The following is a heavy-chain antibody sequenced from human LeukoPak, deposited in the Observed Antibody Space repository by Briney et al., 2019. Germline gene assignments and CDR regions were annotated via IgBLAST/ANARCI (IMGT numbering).Heavy chain of an antibody. D-gene: IGHD5-12*01. CDR3: AKVVATDRNAFDI. J-gene: IGHJ3*02. Sequence: PGGSLTLSCAASGFTFSTYWMHWVRQAPEKGLVWVSRINSDGSTTSYADSVKGRFTISRDNAKNTLNLQMNSLRAEDTAIYYCAKVVATDRNAFDIWGQGTMVTVSS. V-gene: IGHV3-74*01. CDR2: INSDGSTT. CDR1: GFTFSTYW.